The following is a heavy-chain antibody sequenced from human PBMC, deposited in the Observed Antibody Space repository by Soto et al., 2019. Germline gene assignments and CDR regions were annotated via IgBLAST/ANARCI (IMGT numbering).Heavy chain of an antibody. CDR1: GYTVTTHY. V-gene: IGHV1-46*01. D-gene: IGHD3-3*01. J-gene: IGHJ3*02. CDR3: ARGGEVGVAGSAAFDM. CDR2: INPGSGAA. Sequence: QVQLVQSGAEVKKPGASVKISCTASGYTVTTHYMHWVRQAPGRGLEWMGAINPGSGAAKYTQTFQARVNMARDTSTHTVYMEMSALRSEDTAVFCGARGGEVGVAGSAAFDMWGQGTVVTVSS.